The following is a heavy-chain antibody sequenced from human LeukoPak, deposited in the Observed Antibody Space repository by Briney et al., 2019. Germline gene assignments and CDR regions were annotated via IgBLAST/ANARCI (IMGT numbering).Heavy chain of an antibody. CDR3: ARSNYYGSGSYGPDI. CDR1: GYTFTGYY. CDR2: MNPNSGNT. V-gene: IGHV1-8*02. J-gene: IGHJ3*02. Sequence: ASVKVSCKASGYTFTGYYMHWVRQAPGQGLEWMGWMNPNSGNTGYAQKFQGRVTMTRNTSISTAYMELSSLRSEDTAVYYCARSNYYGSGSYGPDIWGQGTMVTVSS. D-gene: IGHD3-10*01.